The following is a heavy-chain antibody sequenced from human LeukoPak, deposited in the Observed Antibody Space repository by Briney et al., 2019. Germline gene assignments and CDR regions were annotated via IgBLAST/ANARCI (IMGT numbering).Heavy chain of an antibody. D-gene: IGHD3-10*01. CDR3: AKEAVEDYYGSGNPLDY. CDR1: GFTFDDYA. CDR2: ISGVGGST. V-gene: IGHV3-43*02. Sequence: GGSLGLSCAASGFTFDDYAMHWVRQAPGKGLEWVSLISGVGGSTYYADSVKGRFTISRDNSKNSLYLQMNSLRTEDTALYYCAKEAVEDYYGSGNPLDYWGQGTLVTVSS. J-gene: IGHJ4*02.